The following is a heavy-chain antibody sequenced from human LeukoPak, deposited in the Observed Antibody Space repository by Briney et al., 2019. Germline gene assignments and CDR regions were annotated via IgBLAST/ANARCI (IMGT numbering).Heavy chain of an antibody. CDR1: GYSFTNYD. D-gene: IGHD3-10*01. J-gene: IGHJ5*02. CDR3: ARGLLWFGELCWFDP. Sequence: ASVKVSCKASGYSFTNYDINWVRQATGQGLEWMGWMNLNSGITAYAQKFQGRVTITRDTSISTAYMELSRLRSDDTAVYYCARGLLWFGELCWFDPWGQGTLVTVSS. V-gene: IGHV1-8*03. CDR2: MNLNSGIT.